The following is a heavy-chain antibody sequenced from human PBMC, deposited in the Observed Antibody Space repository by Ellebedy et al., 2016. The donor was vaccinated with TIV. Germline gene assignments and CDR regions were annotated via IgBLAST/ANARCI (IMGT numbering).Heavy chain of an antibody. CDR2: SYPDASAP. Sequence: GESLKISCTGSENSFNTYWIGWVRQMPGKGPEWRGISYPDASAPRYSPSLQGQVTISADKSINTAYLQWSSLKASDTAMYYCARSKSDYSYHGRDAFDIWGQGTMVTVTT. J-gene: IGHJ3*02. V-gene: IGHV5-51*01. CDR1: ENSFNTYW. D-gene: IGHD4-11*01. CDR3: ARSKSDYSYHGRDAFDI.